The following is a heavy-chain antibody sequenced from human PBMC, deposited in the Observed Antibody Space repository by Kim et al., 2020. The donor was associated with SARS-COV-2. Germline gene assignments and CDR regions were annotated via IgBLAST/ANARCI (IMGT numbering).Heavy chain of an antibody. Sequence: ASVKVSCKASGYTFTDYGFSWVRQAPGQGLEWMGWIDSDSGDTNYAQNLQGRVTMTADTSTSTAYIELMSLRSDDTAMYYCVRCHYGKIVGEYWGQGTLVTFSS. J-gene: IGHJ4*02. V-gene: IGHV1-18*01. CDR3: VRCHYGKIVGEY. CDR1: GYTFTDYG. D-gene: IGHD1-26*01. CDR2: IDSDSGDT.